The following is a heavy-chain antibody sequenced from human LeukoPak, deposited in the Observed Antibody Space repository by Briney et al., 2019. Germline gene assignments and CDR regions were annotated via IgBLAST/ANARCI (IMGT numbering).Heavy chain of an antibody. CDR2: LYSGGAT. Sequence: GGSLRLSCAVSGLTVRSNHMNWVRQAPGKGLEWVSVLYSGGATYYADSVKGRFTISRDNSKNTVYLQINSLRVEDTAVYYCARDVSGDGYNFFDYWGLGVLVTVSS. D-gene: IGHD5-24*01. J-gene: IGHJ4*02. CDR1: GLTVRSNH. V-gene: IGHV3-66*01. CDR3: ARDVSGDGYNFFDY.